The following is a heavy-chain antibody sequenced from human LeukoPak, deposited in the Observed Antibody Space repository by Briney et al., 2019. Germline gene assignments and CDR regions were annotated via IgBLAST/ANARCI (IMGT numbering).Heavy chain of an antibody. CDR3: AKDCHYDFWSGLDAFDI. V-gene: IGHV3-23*01. Sequence: PGRSLRLSCAASGFTFSSYAMHWVRQAPGKGLEWVSAISGSGGSTYYADSVKGRFTISRDNSKNTLYLQMNSLRAEDTAVYYCAKDCHYDFWSGLDAFDIWGQGTMVTVSS. CDR1: GFTFSSYA. D-gene: IGHD3-3*01. CDR2: ISGSGGST. J-gene: IGHJ3*02.